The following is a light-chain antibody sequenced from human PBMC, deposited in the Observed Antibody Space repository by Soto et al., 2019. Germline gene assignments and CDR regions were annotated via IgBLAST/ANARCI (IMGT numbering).Light chain of an antibody. CDR3: QVWDNTNDHPVYV. V-gene: IGLV3-21*02. J-gene: IGLJ1*01. Sequence: SSQLTQPPSVSVAPGQTASITCGGSNIGSKSVQWYRQKPGQAPLLVVNDVSDRPSGIPERFSGSNSGNTATLTISRVEAGDEADYYCQVWDNTNDHPVYVFGTGTKLTVL. CDR1: NIGSKS. CDR2: DVS.